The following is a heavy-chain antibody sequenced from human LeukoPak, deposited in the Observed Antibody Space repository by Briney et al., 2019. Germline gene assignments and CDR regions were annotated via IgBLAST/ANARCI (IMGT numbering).Heavy chain of an antibody. V-gene: IGHV3-30*18. D-gene: IGHD5-18*01. CDR3: AKGYSYGDY. CDR2: ISYDGSNK. CDR1: GFTFINYG. J-gene: IGHJ4*02. Sequence: GGSLRLSCAASGFTFINYGMHWVRQAPGKGLEWVAVISYDGSNKYYADSVKGRCTISRDNSKNTLNLQMSRLRAEDTAVYYCAKGYSYGDYWGQGTLVTVSS.